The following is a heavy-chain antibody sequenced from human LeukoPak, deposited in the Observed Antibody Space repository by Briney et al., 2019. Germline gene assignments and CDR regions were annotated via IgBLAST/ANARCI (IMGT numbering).Heavy chain of an antibody. Sequence: SETLSLTCAVSGGSISSSNWWSWVRQPPGKGLEWIGEIYHSGSTNYNPSLKSRVTISVDKSKNQFSLKLSSVTAADTAVYYCARGMSGVGATTPSDWFDPWGQGTLVTVSS. CDR1: GGSISSSNW. CDR3: ARGMSGVGATTPSDWFDP. J-gene: IGHJ5*02. CDR2: IYHSGST. V-gene: IGHV4-4*02. D-gene: IGHD1-26*01.